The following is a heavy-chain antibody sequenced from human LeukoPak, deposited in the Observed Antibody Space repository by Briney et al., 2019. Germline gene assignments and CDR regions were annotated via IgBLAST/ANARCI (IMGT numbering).Heavy chain of an antibody. CDR3: ARDPYSSSWYRRYWFDP. Sequence: ASVKVSCKASGGTFSSYAISWVRQAPGQGLEWMGWINPNSGGTNYAQKFQGRVTMTRDTSISTAYMELSRLRSDDTAVYYCARDPYSSSWYRRYWFDPWGQGTLVTVSS. V-gene: IGHV1-2*02. D-gene: IGHD6-13*01. J-gene: IGHJ5*02. CDR1: GGTFSSYA. CDR2: INPNSGGT.